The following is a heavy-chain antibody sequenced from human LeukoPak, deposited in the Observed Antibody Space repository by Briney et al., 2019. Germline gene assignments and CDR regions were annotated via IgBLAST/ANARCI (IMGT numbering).Heavy chain of an antibody. J-gene: IGHJ3*02. V-gene: IGHV1-18*04. Sequence: ASVKVSCKPSGYTFNNYGITWVRQAPGQGLEWMGWIIAYSGEKDYAQKFQDRVTMTTDTTTKTAYMELRNLKSDDTAFYYCARCSPSRTNSNSYYFETTKKNAFDIWGQGTMVTVSS. CDR2: IIAYSGEK. D-gene: IGHD3-22*01. CDR1: GYTFNNYG. CDR3: ARCSPSRTNSNSYYFETTKKNAFDI.